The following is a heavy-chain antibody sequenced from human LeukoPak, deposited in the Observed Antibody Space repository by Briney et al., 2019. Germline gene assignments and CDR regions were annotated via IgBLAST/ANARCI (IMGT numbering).Heavy chain of an antibody. CDR1: GGTFSSYA. CDR2: IIPIFGTA. V-gene: IGHV1-69*13. Sequence: ASVKVSCKASGGTFSSYAISWVRQAPGQGLEWMGGIIPIFGTANYAQKFQGRVTITADESTSTAYMELSSLRSEDTAVYYCARGRAYCGGDCYSVTRLIHWGQGTLVTVSS. J-gene: IGHJ4*02. D-gene: IGHD2-21*02. CDR3: ARGRAYCGGDCYSVTRLIH.